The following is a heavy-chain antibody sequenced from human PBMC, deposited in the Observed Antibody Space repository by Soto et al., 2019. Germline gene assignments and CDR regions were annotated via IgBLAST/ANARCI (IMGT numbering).Heavy chain of an antibody. CDR3: ASANCTNGVCYYGFGMDV. CDR2: IYYSGST. CDR1: GGSVSSGSYY. J-gene: IGHJ6*02. D-gene: IGHD2-8*01. V-gene: IGHV4-61*01. Sequence: QVQLQESGPGLVKPSETLSLTCTVSGGSVSSGSYYWSWIRQPPGKGLEWIGYIYYSGSTNYNPSLKGRVTRAVDTSKNPFSLKLSSVTAADTAVYYCASANCTNGVCYYGFGMDVWGQGTTVTVSS.